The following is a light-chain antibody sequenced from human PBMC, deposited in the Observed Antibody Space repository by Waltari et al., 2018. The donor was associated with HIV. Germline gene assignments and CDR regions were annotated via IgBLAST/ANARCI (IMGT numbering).Light chain of an antibody. Sequence: EIVLTQSPGTLSLSPGETPTLSCRASQTINNNFFAGYQQSSGQAPRLLIYGVSSRATGIPDRFRASGSGTDFTLTISRLEPEDFAVYYCQHYGGSPLYTFGQGTKLEIK. V-gene: IGKV3-20*01. CDR1: QTINNNF. CDR3: QHYGGSPLYT. CDR2: GVS. J-gene: IGKJ2*01.